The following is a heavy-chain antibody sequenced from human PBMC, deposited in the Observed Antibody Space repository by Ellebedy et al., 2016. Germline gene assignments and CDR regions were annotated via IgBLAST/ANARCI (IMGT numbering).Heavy chain of an antibody. Sequence: SETLSLTCAVSGGSISSSNWWSWVRQPPGKGLEWIGEIYHSGSTNYNPSLKSRVTISVDKSKNQFSLKLSPVTAADTAVYYCARDPAVAVAGLSYYYGMDVWGQGTTVTVSS. D-gene: IGHD6-19*01. CDR3: ARDPAVAVAGLSYYYGMDV. J-gene: IGHJ6*02. V-gene: IGHV4-4*02. CDR2: IYHSGST. CDR1: GGSISSSNW.